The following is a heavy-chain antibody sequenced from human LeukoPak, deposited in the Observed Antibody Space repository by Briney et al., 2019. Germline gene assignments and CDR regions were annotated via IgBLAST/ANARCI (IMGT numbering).Heavy chain of an antibody. CDR1: GYSFTSYW. V-gene: IGHV5-51*01. CDR3: ARQGDSSGWDLDWYFDL. D-gene: IGHD6-19*01. CDR2: IYLVDADT. J-gene: IGHJ2*01. Sequence: GESLKISCKGSGYSFTSYWIGWVRQMPGKGLGGRGMIYLVDADTRYSPSFKGQVTIPADKSISTASLQWSSLKASHTAMYYCARQGDSSGWDLDWYFDLWGRGTLVTVSS.